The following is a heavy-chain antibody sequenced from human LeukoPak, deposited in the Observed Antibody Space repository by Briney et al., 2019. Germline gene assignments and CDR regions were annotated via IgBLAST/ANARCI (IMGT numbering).Heavy chain of an antibody. J-gene: IGHJ6*02. CDR1: GYTFTSYA. D-gene: IGHD3-10*02. V-gene: IGHV1-3*01. CDR3: ARDMFPGFPCYGMDV. Sequence: ASVKVSCKASGYTFTSYAMHWVRQAPGQRLEWMGWINAGNGNTKYSQKFQGRVTITRDTSASTAYMELSSLRSEDTAVYYCARDMFPGFPCYGMDVWGQGTTVTVSS. CDR2: INAGNGNT.